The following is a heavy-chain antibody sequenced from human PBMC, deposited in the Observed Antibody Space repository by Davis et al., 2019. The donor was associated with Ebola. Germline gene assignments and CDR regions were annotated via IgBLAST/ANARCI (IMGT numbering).Heavy chain of an antibody. D-gene: IGHD2-15*01. CDR1: GFSFDDYA. CDR3: TKELYGYCSGGRCSPFDY. J-gene: IGHJ4*01. V-gene: IGHV3-43*01. CDR2: ISWDGRVT. Sequence: PGGSLRLSCAASGFSFDDYAMHWVRQAPGKGLEWVSFISWDGRVTYYSDPVRGRFTISRDNSKASLYLQMNSLRLDDTALYHCTKELYGYCSGGRCSPFDYWGHGSLVTVSS.